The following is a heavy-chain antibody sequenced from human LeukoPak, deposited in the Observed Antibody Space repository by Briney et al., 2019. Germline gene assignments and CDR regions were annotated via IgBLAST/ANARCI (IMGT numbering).Heavy chain of an antibody. J-gene: IGHJ4*02. V-gene: IGHV4-31*03. CDR1: GGSISSGGYY. Sequence: PSQTLSLTCTVSGGSISSGGYYWSWIRQHPGKGLEWIGYIYYSGSTYYNPSLKSRVTISVDTSKNQFSLKLSSETAADTAVYYCARSYCSSVSCRSVGYVDCWGQGTLVTVSS. CDR2: IYYSGST. D-gene: IGHD2-2*01. CDR3: ARSYCSSVSCRSVGYVDC.